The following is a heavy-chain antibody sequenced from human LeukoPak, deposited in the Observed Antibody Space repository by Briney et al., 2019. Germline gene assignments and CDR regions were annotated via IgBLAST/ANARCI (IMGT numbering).Heavy chain of an antibody. J-gene: IGHJ3*02. Sequence: SDTLSLTCAVSGYSISSSNWWGWIRPPPGKGLEWIGYIYYSGSIYYNPSLKSRVTMSVDTSKNQFSLKLSSVTAVDTAVYYCARSGSWSHDAFDIWGQGTMVTVSS. V-gene: IGHV4-28*05. D-gene: IGHD6-13*01. CDR1: GYSISSSNW. CDR2: IYYSGSI. CDR3: ARSGSWSHDAFDI.